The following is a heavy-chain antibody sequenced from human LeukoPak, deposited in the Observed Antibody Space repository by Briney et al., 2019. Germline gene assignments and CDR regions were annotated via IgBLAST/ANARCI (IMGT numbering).Heavy chain of an antibody. CDR1: GASISSYY. D-gene: IGHD5-24*01. CDR2: IYTSGIT. V-gene: IGHV4-4*09. Sequence: KPSETLSLTCTVSGASISSYYLSWIRQPPGKGLEWIGCIYTSGITLYNPSLKRRGTISADTSNTQFSLKLSSVTAADTAAYYCARRAIRDGYHSAFDCWGQGTLVTVSS. J-gene: IGHJ4*02. CDR3: ARRAIRDGYHSAFDC.